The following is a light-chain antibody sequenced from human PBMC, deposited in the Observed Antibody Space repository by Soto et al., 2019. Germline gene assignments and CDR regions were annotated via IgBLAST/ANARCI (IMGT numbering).Light chain of an antibody. CDR1: SSDVGSYNY. CDR3: SSYTTSETRV. CDR2: DVS. Sequence: QSALTQPASVSGSPGQSITISCTGTSSDVGSYNYVSWYQHHPGKVPKLMIYDVSSRPSGVPNRFSGSKSGNTASLTISGLQTEDEADYYCSSYTTSETRVFGTGTKVTVL. J-gene: IGLJ1*01. V-gene: IGLV2-14*03.